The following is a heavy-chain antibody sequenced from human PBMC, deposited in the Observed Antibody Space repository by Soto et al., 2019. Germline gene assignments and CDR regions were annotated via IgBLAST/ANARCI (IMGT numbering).Heavy chain of an antibody. J-gene: IGHJ4*02. CDR2: IIPILGIA. CDR1: GGTFSSYT. V-gene: IGHV1-69*08. D-gene: IGHD6-19*01. Sequence: QVQLVQSGAEVKKPGSSVKVSCKASGGTFSSYTISWVRQAPGQGLEWMGRIIPILGIANYAQKFQGRVTITADKSTSSAYMELSSLRSEDTAVYYCAREGSSGVPYYWGQGTLVTVSS. CDR3: AREGSSGVPYY.